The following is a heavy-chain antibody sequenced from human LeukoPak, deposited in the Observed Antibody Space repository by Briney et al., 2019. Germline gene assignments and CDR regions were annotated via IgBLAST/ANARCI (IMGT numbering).Heavy chain of an antibody. Sequence: PGRSLRLSCAASGFTFSSYGMHWVRQAPGKGLEWVSVIYSGGGTYYADSVKGRFTISRDNSKNTVYLQMNSLRAEDTAVYYCATETDDYWGQGTLVTVSS. CDR2: IYSGGGT. CDR3: ATETDDY. D-gene: IGHD2-21*02. J-gene: IGHJ4*02. CDR1: GFTFSSYG. V-gene: IGHV3-66*01.